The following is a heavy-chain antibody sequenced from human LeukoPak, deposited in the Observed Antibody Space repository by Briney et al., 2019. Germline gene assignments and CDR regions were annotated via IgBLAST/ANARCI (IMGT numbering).Heavy chain of an antibody. CDR1: GFTFSSYA. D-gene: IGHD1-20*01. Sequence: GGSLRLSCAASGFTFSSYAMSWVGQAPGKGLEWVSAISGSGGSTYYADSVKGRFTISRDNSKNTLYLQMNSLRAEDTAVYYCAKDRVSNWNPLGNWGQGTLVTVSS. J-gene: IGHJ4*02. CDR3: AKDRVSNWNPLGN. V-gene: IGHV3-23*01. CDR2: ISGSGGST.